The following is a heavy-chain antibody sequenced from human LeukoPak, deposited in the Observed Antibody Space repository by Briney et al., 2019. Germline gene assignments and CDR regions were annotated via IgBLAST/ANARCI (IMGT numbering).Heavy chain of an antibody. J-gene: IGHJ4*02. CDR1: GFTFSSYS. CDR2: ISSSSSYI. Sequence: PGGSLRLSCAASGFTFSSYSMNWVRQAPGKGLEGVSSISSSSSYIYYADSVKGRFTISRDNAKNSLYLQMNSLRAEDTAVYYCAREGHYYDSSGYNWGQGTLVTVSS. CDR3: AREGHYYDSSGYN. V-gene: IGHV3-21*01. D-gene: IGHD3-22*01.